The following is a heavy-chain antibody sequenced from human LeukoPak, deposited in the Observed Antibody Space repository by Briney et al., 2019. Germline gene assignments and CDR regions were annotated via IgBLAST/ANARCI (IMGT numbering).Heavy chain of an antibody. V-gene: IGHV4-59*08. J-gene: IGHJ5*02. CDR1: GGSISSHY. CDR2: TFYTGSI. D-gene: IGHD3-16*01. CDR3: ARHRDSLGFHNWFDP. Sequence: SETLSLTCTVSGGSISSHYWSWIRQSPGRGLEWVGFTFYTGSINSNPSLKSRVTMSADPSKNQVSLRLISVTAADTAIYYCARHRDSLGFHNWFDPWGQGTLVSVSS.